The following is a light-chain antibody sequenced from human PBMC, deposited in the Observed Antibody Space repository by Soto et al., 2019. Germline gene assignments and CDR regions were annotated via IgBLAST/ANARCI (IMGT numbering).Light chain of an antibody. CDR1: GSDFGLYNR. Sequence: QSALTQPPSVSGSPGQSVTISCTGTGSDFGLYNRVSWYQHTPGTAPKLLIYEVTNRPSGVPDRFSGSRSGNTASLTISGLQAEDDADYYFSSFTTSDTWVLGGGTKLTVL. CDR3: SSFTTSDTWV. CDR2: EVT. V-gene: IGLV2-18*02. J-gene: IGLJ3*02.